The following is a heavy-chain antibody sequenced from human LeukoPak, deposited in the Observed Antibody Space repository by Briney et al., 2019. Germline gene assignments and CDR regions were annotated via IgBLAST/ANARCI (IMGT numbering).Heavy chain of an antibody. V-gene: IGHV1-3*03. CDR1: GYNFTSQD. Sequence: ASVKVSCKTSGYNFTSQDMHWVRQAPGQSLEWMGCINPDNGDTKYSQGFQGRVTITRDTSATTAYMELSSLRSDDMAVYYCTLYNYWGQGTLVTVSS. CDR2: INPDNGDT. D-gene: IGHD2-2*02. CDR3: TLYNY. J-gene: IGHJ4*02.